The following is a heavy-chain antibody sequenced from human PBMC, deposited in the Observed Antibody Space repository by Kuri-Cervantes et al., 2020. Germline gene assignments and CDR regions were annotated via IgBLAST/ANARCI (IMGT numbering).Heavy chain of an antibody. Sequence: SVKVSCKASGYTFTSSGITWVRQAPGQGLEWMGGIIPIFGTANYAQKFQGRVTITADESTSTAYMELSSLRSEDTAVYYCARVGTMVRGVIAGWFDPWGQGTLVTVSS. CDR1: GYTFTSSG. J-gene: IGHJ5*02. CDR3: ARVGTMVRGVIAGWFDP. V-gene: IGHV1-69*13. D-gene: IGHD3-10*01. CDR2: IIPIFGTA.